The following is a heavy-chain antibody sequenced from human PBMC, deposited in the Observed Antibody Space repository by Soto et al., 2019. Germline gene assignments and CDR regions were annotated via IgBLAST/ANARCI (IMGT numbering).Heavy chain of an antibody. V-gene: IGHV3-30-3*01. CDR3: ARENTDWHFDY. CDR2: ISYDGSNK. CDR1: GFTFSTFA. J-gene: IGHJ4*02. Sequence: QVQLVESGGGVVQPGRSLRLSCAASGFTFSTFAMHWVRQAPGKGLEWETLISYDGSNKYYADSVKGRFTISRDNSKNTLYLQLNSLRAEDTAVYYCARENTDWHFDYWGQGTLVTVSS. D-gene: IGHD3-9*01.